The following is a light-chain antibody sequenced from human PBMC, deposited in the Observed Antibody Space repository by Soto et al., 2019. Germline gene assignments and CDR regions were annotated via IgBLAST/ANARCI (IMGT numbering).Light chain of an antibody. CDR3: QTLGIGIVV. J-gene: IGLJ2*01. V-gene: IGLV4-69*01. CDR2: LNRDGSH. CDR1: SGHSSYA. Sequence: QLVLTQSPSASASLGSSVKLTCTLSSGHSSYAIAWYQQQPEKYPRFLMKLNRDGSHSKGDGIPDRFSGSSSWAERYLTLASHQSEYEADYYCQTLGIGIVVFGGGTKVTVL.